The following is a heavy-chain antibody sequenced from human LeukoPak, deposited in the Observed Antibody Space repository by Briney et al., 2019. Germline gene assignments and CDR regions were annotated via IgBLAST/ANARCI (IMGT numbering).Heavy chain of an antibody. Sequence: ASVKVSCKASGYTFTDYYMHWVRQAPGQGLEWMGRINPNSGGTNYAQKFQGRVTMTRDMSLSTAYMELSRLRSDDTALYYCARLHQDYVWGSYRYTGAFDIWGQGTMVTVSS. V-gene: IGHV1-2*02. CDR2: INPNSGGT. D-gene: IGHD3-16*02. CDR1: GYTFTDYY. J-gene: IGHJ3*02. CDR3: ARLHQDYVWGSYRYTGAFDI.